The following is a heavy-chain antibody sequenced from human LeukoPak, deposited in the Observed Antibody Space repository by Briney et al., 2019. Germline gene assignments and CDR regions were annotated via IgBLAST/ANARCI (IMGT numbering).Heavy chain of an antibody. D-gene: IGHD3-10*01. CDR3: ARDYYGSGSSRGY. Sequence: ASVKVSCKASGYTFTAYYMHWVRQAPGQGLEWMGWMNPSNGNTDYAQKFQGRVTMTRNTSISTDYMEMSSLRSEDTAVYYCARDYYGSGSSRGYWGQGTLVTVSS. CDR2: MNPSNGNT. J-gene: IGHJ4*02. V-gene: IGHV1-8*02. CDR1: GYTFTAYY.